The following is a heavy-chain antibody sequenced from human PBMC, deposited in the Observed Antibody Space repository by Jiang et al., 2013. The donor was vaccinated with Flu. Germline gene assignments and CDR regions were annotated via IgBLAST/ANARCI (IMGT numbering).Heavy chain of an antibody. V-gene: IGHV4-39*01. Sequence: SGSGLVKPSETLSLTCTVSGGSISSSSYYWGWIRQPPGKGLEWIGSIYYSGSTYYNPSLKSRVTISVDTSKNQFSLKLSSVTAADTAVYYCARRFPGASGELLDYWGQGTLVTVSS. J-gene: IGHJ4*02. D-gene: IGHD1-26*01. CDR1: GGSISSSSYY. CDR2: IYYSGST. CDR3: ARRFPGASGELLDY.